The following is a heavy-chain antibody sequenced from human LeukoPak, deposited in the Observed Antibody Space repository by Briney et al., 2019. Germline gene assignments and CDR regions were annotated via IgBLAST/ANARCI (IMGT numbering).Heavy chain of an antibody. D-gene: IGHD3-22*01. CDR3: AKSCYYDSSGYYWPVFDY. V-gene: IGHV3-23*01. CDR1: GFTFSSYA. Sequence: GGSLRLSCAASGFTFSSYAMSWVRQAPGKGLEWVSAISGSGGSTYYADSVKGRFTISRDNSKNTLYLQMNSLRAEDTAVYYCAKSCYYDSSGYYWPVFDYWDQGTLVTVSS. J-gene: IGHJ4*02. CDR2: ISGSGGST.